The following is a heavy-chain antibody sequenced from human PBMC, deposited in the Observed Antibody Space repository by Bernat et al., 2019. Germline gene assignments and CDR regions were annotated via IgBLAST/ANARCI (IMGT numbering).Heavy chain of an antibody. CDR3: ERDGGESYDDEFDL. CDR1: GFTFSSYA. CDR2: ISYDGSNK. Sequence: QVQLVEFGGGVVQPGRSLRLSCAASGFTFSSYAMHWVRKAPGKGLEWVAVISYDGSNKSYADCGEGRFTISRDDSKNTLYMQMNSLRAEDTAVYYCERDGGESYDDEFDLWRRGTLVTVSS. D-gene: IGHD1-26*01. J-gene: IGHJ2*01. V-gene: IGHV3-30*01.